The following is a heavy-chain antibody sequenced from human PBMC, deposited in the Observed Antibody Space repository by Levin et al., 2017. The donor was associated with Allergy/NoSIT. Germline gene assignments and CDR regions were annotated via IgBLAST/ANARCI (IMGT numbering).Heavy chain of an antibody. D-gene: IGHD1-7*01. CDR3: ARETSITGTTRFDP. CDR1: GGSISSGGYY. J-gene: IGHJ5*02. CDR2: IYYSGST. V-gene: IGHV4-31*03. Sequence: TSETLSLTCTVSGGSISSGGYYWSWIRQHPGKGLEWIGYIYYSGSTYYNPSLKSRVTISVDTSKNQFSLKLSSVTAADTAVYYCARETSITGTTRFDPWGQGTLVTVSS.